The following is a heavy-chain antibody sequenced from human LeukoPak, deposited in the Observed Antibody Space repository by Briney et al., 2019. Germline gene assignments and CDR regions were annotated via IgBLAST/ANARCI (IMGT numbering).Heavy chain of an antibody. CDR3: ARFSIVVVPADSNAFDI. J-gene: IGHJ3*02. CDR2: INPNSGGT. Sequence: ASVKVSCKASGYTFTGYYMHWVRQAPGQGLEWMGWINPNSGGTNYAQKFQGRATMTRHTSISTAYMELSRLRSDDTAVYYCARFSIVVVPADSNAFDIWGQGTMVTVSS. V-gene: IGHV1-2*02. D-gene: IGHD2-2*01. CDR1: GYTFTGYY.